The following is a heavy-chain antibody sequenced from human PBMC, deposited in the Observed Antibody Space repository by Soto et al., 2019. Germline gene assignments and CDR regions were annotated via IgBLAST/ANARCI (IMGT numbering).Heavy chain of an antibody. Sequence: QVQLVQSGAEVKTPGASVKVSCKTSGYTFTNYYIHWVRQAPGQGLEWMGIINPGAGGTSYAQRFKGRVTMTRDTSTSTVYMDLRSLRSEDTAVYYCARVASVRVQLWFFDYWGQGTLVTVSS. D-gene: IGHD5-18*01. CDR2: INPGAGGT. V-gene: IGHV1-46*03. CDR1: GYTFTNYY. CDR3: ARVASVRVQLWFFDY. J-gene: IGHJ4*02.